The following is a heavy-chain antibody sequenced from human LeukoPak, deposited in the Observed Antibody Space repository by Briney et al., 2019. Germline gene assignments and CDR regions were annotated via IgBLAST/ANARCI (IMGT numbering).Heavy chain of an antibody. CDR1: GFTFSSYS. CDR2: ISSSSSYI. CDR3: ARDLYEDTAMALDY. Sequence: PGGSLRLSCAASGFTFSSYSMNWVRQAPGKGREWVSSISSSSSYIYYADSVKGRFTISRDNAKNSLYLQMNSLRAEDTAVYYCARDLYEDTAMALDYWGQGTLVTVSS. V-gene: IGHV3-21*01. D-gene: IGHD5-18*01. J-gene: IGHJ4*02.